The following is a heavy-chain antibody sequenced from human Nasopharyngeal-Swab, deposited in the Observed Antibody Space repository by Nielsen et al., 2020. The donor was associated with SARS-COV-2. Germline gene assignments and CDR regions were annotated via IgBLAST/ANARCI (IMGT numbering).Heavy chain of an antibody. CDR3: ARRWSIAARPGWYFDL. CDR1: GFTFSSYS. V-gene: IGHV3-21*01. Sequence: GESLKISCAASGFTFSSYSMNWVRQAPGKGLEWVSAITSSSTYTYYADSVKGRFTISRDNSKNTLYLQMNSLRAEDTAVYYCARRWSIAARPGWYFDLWGRGTLVTVSS. CDR2: ITSSSTYT. J-gene: IGHJ2*01. D-gene: IGHD6-6*01.